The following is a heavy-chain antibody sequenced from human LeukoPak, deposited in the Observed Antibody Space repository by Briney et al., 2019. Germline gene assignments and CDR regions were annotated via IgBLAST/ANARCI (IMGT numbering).Heavy chain of an antibody. J-gene: IGHJ6*02. CDR1: GFTFSSYW. V-gene: IGHV3-74*01. Sequence: GGSLRLSCAASGFTFSSYWMHWVRQAPGKGLVWVSRINSDGSSTSYADSVKGRFTISRDNAKNTLYLQMNSLRAEDTAVYYCARDIGIAAAGPLALYYYYGMDVWGQGTTVTVSS. CDR2: INSDGSST. CDR3: ARDIGIAAAGPLALYYYYGMDV. D-gene: IGHD6-13*01.